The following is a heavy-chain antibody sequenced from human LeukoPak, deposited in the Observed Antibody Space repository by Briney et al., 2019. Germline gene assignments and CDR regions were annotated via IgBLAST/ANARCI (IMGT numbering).Heavy chain of an antibody. D-gene: IGHD3-22*01. CDR3: ARNAYDSSGYVDY. V-gene: IGHV4-34*01. J-gene: IGHJ4*02. CDR1: GGSFSGYY. Sequence: PSETLSLTCAVYGGSFSGYYWSWIRQPPGKGLEWIGEINHSGSTNYNPSLKSRVTISVDTSKNRFSLKLSSVTAADTAVYYCARNAYDSSGYVDYWGQGTLVTVSS. CDR2: INHSGST.